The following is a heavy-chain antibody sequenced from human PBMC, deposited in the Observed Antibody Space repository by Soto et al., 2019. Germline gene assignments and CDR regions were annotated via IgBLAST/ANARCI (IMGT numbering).Heavy chain of an antibody. Sequence: SVKVSCKASGGTISSYAISWVRQAPGQGLEWMGGIIPIFGTANYAQKFQGRVTITADKSTSTAYMELSSLRSEDTAVYYCARADPLRYFDWLFPLDYWGQGTLVTVSS. CDR1: GGTISSYA. CDR3: ARADPLRYFDWLFPLDY. J-gene: IGHJ4*02. CDR2: IIPIFGTA. V-gene: IGHV1-69*06. D-gene: IGHD3-9*01.